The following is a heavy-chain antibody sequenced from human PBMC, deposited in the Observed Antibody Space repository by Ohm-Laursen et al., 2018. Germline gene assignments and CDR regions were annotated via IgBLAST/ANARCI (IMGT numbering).Heavy chain of an antibody. V-gene: IGHV3-30*18. Sequence: SLRLSCSASGFTFSSYGMHWVRQAPGKGLEWVALISYDGSNKYYADSVKGRFTISRDNSKNTLHLEMNSLSAEDTAVYYCAKERLPQRANALDIWGQGTMATVSS. D-gene: IGHD2-15*01. CDR1: GFTFSSYG. CDR2: ISYDGSNK. CDR3: AKERLPQRANALDI. J-gene: IGHJ3*02.